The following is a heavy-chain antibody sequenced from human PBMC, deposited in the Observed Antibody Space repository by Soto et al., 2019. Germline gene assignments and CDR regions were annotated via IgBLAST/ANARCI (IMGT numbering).Heavy chain of an antibody. D-gene: IGHD1-26*01. CDR2: IYYSGTT. V-gene: IGHV4-28*01. CDR3: ARREIQGPIDY. CDR1: GYSISSSNW. J-gene: IGHJ4*02. Sequence: QVQLQESGPGLVKPSDTLSLTCAVSGYSISSSNWWGWIRQPPGKGLEWIGYIYYSGTTYYNPSLTSRVTSSVDTSKNQFSLTLTSVTAVDTAVYYCARREIQGPIDYWGQGTLVTVSS.